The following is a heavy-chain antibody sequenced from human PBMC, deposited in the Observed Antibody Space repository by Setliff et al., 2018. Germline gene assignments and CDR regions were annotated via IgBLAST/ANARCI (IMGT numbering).Heavy chain of an antibody. CDR3: ARVNQYSSVWYNYYYGMDV. CDR2: IYYSGST. D-gene: IGHD6-19*01. Sequence: SETLSLTCTVPGGSISSSYYYWGWIRQPPGKGLEWIGSIYYSGSTYYNPSLKSRVTISVDTSKNQFSLKLSSVTAADTAVYYCARVNQYSSVWYNYYYGMDVWGQGTTVTVSS. J-gene: IGHJ6*02. V-gene: IGHV4-39*07. CDR1: GGSISSSYYY.